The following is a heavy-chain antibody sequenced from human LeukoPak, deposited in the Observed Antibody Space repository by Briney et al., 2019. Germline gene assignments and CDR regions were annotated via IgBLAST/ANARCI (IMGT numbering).Heavy chain of an antibody. V-gene: IGHV5-51*01. CDR3: VRRYYDILTGYYGDDFDI. CDR2: IYAGDSDT. CDR1: GFIFTTYW. J-gene: IGHJ3*02. D-gene: IGHD3-9*01. Sequence: GESLKISCKASGFIFTTYWIGWVRQMAGKGLEWMGIIYAGDSDTRYRPTFQGQVTISADMSTSTAYLQWSSLRASDTAIYYCVRRYYDILTGYYGDDFDIWGQGTMVTVSS.